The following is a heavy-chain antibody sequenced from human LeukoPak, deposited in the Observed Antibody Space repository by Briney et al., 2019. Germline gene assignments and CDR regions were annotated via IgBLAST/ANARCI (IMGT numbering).Heavy chain of an antibody. CDR2: IYTSGST. D-gene: IGHD6-13*01. CDR1: GGSISSGSYY. CDR3: AREPDIAAATYYYYYMDV. Sequence: KASETLSLTCTVSGGSISSGSYYWSWIRQPAGKGLEWIGRIYTSGSTNYNPSLKSRVTISVDTSKNQFSLKLSSVTAADTAVYYCAREPDIAAATYYYYYMDVWGKGTTVTVSS. V-gene: IGHV4-61*02. J-gene: IGHJ6*03.